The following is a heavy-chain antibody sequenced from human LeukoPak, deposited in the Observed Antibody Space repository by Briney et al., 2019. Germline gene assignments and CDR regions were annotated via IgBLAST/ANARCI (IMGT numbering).Heavy chain of an antibody. Sequence: GGSLRLSCAASGFTFSSYAMSWVRQAPGKGLEWVSAISGSGGSTYYADSVKGRFTISRDNSKNTLCLQMNSLRAEDTAVYYCAKGVVVIIDAFDIWGQGTMVTVSS. V-gene: IGHV3-23*01. CDR2: ISGSGGST. CDR1: GFTFSSYA. D-gene: IGHD2-15*01. CDR3: AKGVVVIIDAFDI. J-gene: IGHJ3*02.